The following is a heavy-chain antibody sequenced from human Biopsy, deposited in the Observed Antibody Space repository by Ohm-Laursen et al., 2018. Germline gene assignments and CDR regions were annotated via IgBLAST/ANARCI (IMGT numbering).Heavy chain of an antibody. J-gene: IGHJ3*02. CDR2: LNPVSGNS. D-gene: IGHD3-22*01. CDR1: GCTFTSYD. CDR3: ARATLDYYDSNGYGADAFDI. V-gene: IGHV1-8*01. Sequence: ASVKVSCKASGCTFTSYDITWVRQASGQGPEWIGWLNPVSGNSNFGQKFRGRVTVTSDTSISTAYMELSSLGSEDTAIYYCARATLDYYDSNGYGADAFDIWGQGTMVTVSS.